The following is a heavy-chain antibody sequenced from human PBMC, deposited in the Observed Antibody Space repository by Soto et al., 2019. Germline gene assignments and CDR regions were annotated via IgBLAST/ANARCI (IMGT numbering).Heavy chain of an antibody. CDR1: GVSISSYY. Sequence: SETLSLTCTVSGVSISSYYWSWIRQPPGKGLEWIGYIYYSGSTNYNPSLKGRATISVDRSKNQFSLKLSSVTAADTAVYYCARVPSPWGQGTLVTVSS. CDR2: IYYSGST. J-gene: IGHJ5*02. V-gene: IGHV4-59*12. CDR3: ARVPSP.